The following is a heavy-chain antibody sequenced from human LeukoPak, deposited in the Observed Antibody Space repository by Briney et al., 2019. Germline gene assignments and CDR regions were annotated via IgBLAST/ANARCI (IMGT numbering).Heavy chain of an antibody. CDR1: GYTFTSYG. J-gene: IGHJ4*02. Sequence: ASVKVSCKASGYTFTSYGISWVRQAPGQGLEWMGWISAYNGNTNYAQKLQGRVTMTTDTSISTAYMELSRLRSDDTAVYYCAREGPMAISQNFDYWGQGTLVTVSS. CDR2: ISAYNGNT. D-gene: IGHD3-3*01. V-gene: IGHV1-18*01. CDR3: AREGPMAISQNFDY.